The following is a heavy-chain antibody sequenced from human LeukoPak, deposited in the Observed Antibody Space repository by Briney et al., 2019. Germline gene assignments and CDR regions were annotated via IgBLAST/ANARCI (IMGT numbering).Heavy chain of an antibody. CDR1: GFTFSSYW. Sequence: GGSLRLPCAASGFTFSSYWMSWVRQAPGKGLEWVANIKQDGSEKYYVDSVKGRFTISRDNAKNSLYLQMDSLRAEDTAVYYCARDPLWLSFDYWGQGTLVTVSS. J-gene: IGHJ4*02. D-gene: IGHD3-22*01. CDR3: ARDPLWLSFDY. V-gene: IGHV3-7*01. CDR2: IKQDGSEK.